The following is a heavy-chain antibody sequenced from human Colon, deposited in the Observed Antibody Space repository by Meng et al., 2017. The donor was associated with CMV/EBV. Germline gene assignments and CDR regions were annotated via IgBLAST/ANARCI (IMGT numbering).Heavy chain of an antibody. CDR3: AKGDSYYYGMDV. Sequence: ASAGFTFSSYGMDGGRQAPGKGLEWVAFIRYDGSNKYYADSVKGRFAISRDNSKNTLYLQMNSLRAEDTAVYYCAKGDSYYYGMDVWGQGTTVTVSS. V-gene: IGHV3-30*02. CDR2: IRYDGSNK. CDR1: GFTFSSYG. J-gene: IGHJ6*02.